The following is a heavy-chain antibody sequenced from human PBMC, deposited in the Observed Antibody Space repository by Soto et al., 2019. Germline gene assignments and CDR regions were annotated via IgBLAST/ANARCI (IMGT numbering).Heavy chain of an antibody. CDR2: IYWDDDK. D-gene: IGHD6-19*01. V-gene: IGHV2-5*02. Sequence: QITLKESGPTLVKPTETLTLTCTFSGFSLSTSGVSVGWIRQPPGKPLEWLALIYWDDDKRFSPSLKSRLTITKDTPKNQVVLTMTKMDPVDTATYYCAHSYSSGWYYDYWGQGTLVTVSS. J-gene: IGHJ4*02. CDR3: AHSYSSGWYYDY. CDR1: GFSLSTSGVS.